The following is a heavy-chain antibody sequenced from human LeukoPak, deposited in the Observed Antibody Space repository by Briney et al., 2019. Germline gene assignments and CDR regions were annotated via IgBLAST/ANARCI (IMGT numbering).Heavy chain of an antibody. D-gene: IGHD3-3*01. CDR2: ISAYNGNT. CDR3: ARERSGRKSPDNWFDP. CDR1: GYTFTSYG. V-gene: IGHV1-18*01. J-gene: IGHJ5*02. Sequence: GASVKVSCKASGYTFTSYGISWVRQAPGQGLEWMGWISAYNGNTNYAQKLQGRVTMTTDTSTSTAYMELRSLRSDDTAVYYCARERSGRKSPDNWFDPWGQGTLVTVSS.